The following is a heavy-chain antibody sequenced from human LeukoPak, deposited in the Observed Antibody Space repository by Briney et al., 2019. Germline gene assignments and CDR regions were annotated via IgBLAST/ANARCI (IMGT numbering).Heavy chain of an antibody. V-gene: IGHV4-59*08. CDR2: IYHSGNT. CDR3: ARKDGDL. CDR1: GGSISSNY. Sequence: SETLSLTCTVSGGSISSNYWSWIRQPPGKGLEWIGSIYHSGNTYYNPSLKSRVTISVDTPKNQFSLKLRSVTAADTAVYHCARKDGDLWGQGTLVTVSS. J-gene: IGHJ5*02.